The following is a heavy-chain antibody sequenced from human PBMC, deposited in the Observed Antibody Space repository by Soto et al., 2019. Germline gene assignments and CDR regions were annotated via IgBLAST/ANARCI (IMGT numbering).Heavy chain of an antibody. Sequence: QVQLVESGGGVVQPGRSLRLSCAASGFTFSSYAMHWVRQAPGKGLEWVAVISYDGSNKYYADSVKGRSTISRDNSKNTLYQQMNSLRAEDTAVYYCARDAGGRYYGRRGYWGQGTMVTVSS. D-gene: IGHD1-26*01. CDR1: GFTFSSYA. CDR3: ARDAGGRYYGRRGY. J-gene: IGHJ4*02. V-gene: IGHV3-30-3*01. CDR2: ISYDGSNK.